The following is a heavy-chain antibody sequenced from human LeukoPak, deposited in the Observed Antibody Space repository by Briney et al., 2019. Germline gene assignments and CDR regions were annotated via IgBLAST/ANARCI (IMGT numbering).Heavy chain of an antibody. CDR1: GFTFSSYA. CDR3: ARAALSGSYDY. Sequence: GGSLRLSCAASGFTFSSYAMHWVRQAPGKGLGWVAVISYDGSNKYYADSVKGRFTISRDNSKNTLYLQMNSLRAEDTAVYYCARAALSGSYDYWGQGTLVTVSS. V-gene: IGHV3-30-3*01. J-gene: IGHJ4*02. CDR2: ISYDGSNK. D-gene: IGHD1-26*01.